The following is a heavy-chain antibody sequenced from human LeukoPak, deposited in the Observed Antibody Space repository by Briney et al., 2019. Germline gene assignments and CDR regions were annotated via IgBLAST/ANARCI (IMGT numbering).Heavy chain of an antibody. CDR2: IRYDGSNK. D-gene: IGHD3-22*01. V-gene: IGHV3-30*02. CDR3: ARESGHYYDSSGYFAY. CDR1: GFTFNTYG. J-gene: IGHJ4*02. Sequence: GGSLRLSCAASGFTFNTYGMHWVRQAPGKGLEWVAFIRYDGSNKYYADSVKGRFTISRDNSKNTLYLQMNSLRAEDTAVYYCARESGHYYDSSGYFAYWGQGTLVTVSS.